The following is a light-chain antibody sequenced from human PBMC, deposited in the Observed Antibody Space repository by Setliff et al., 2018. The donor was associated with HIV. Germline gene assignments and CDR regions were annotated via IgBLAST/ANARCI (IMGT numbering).Light chain of an antibody. V-gene: IGLV1-44*01. CDR1: HSNIGSNT. CDR3: ASWDVGLNAFYV. J-gene: IGLJ1*01. Sequence: GSQSSRVIISCSGSHSNIGSNTVNWFQQFPGTAPKLLIYNNGQRPSGVPDRFSGSKSGTSASLAISGLQSEDEAEYYCASWDVGLNAFYVFGTGTKFTVL. CDR2: NNG.